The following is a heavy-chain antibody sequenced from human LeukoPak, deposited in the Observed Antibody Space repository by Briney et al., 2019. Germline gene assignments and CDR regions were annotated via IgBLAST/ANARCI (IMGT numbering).Heavy chain of an antibody. CDR1: GFTFSSYS. D-gene: IGHD3-10*01. V-gene: IGHV3-48*04. CDR3: ARGLWFGELVDY. Sequence: GGSLRLSCAASGFTFSSYSMNWVRQAPGKGLEWVSSISSSGSTIYYADSVKGRFTISRDNAKNSLYLQMNSLRAEDTAVYYCARGLWFGELVDYWGQGTLVTVSS. J-gene: IGHJ4*02. CDR2: ISSSGSTI.